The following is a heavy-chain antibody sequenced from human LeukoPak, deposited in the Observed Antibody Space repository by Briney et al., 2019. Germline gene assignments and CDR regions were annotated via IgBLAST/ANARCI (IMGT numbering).Heavy chain of an antibody. CDR3: ARAFTDNSGYYSDY. V-gene: IGHV4-31*03. CDR2: IYYSGST. D-gene: IGHD3-22*01. Sequence: SETLSLTCTVSGGSISSGGYYWSWLRQHPGKGLVCIGYIYYSGSTYYNPSLKSRVTISVDTSKNQFSLKLSSVTAADTAVYYCARAFTDNSGYYSDYWGQGTLVTVSS. J-gene: IGHJ4*02. CDR1: GGSISSGGYY.